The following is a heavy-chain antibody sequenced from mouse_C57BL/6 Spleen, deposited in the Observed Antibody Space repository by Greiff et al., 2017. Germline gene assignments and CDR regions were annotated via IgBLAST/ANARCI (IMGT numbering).Heavy chain of an antibody. CDR1: GFTFSNYW. V-gene: IGHV6-3*01. J-gene: IGHJ4*01. CDR3: TAPGAMDY. CDR2: IRLKSDNYAT. Sequence: EVKLEESGGGLVQPGGSMKLSCVASGFTFSNYWMNWVRQSPEQGLEWVAQIRLKSDNYATHYAESVKGRFTISRDDSKSSVYLQMNNLRAEDTGIYYCTAPGAMDYWGQGTSVTVSS.